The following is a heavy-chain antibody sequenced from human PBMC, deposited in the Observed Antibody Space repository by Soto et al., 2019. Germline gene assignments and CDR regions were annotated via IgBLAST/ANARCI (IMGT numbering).Heavy chain of an antibody. J-gene: IGHJ5*02. Sequence: QEQHVQSAAEVKKPGASVKVSCMTSGYTFNDYEINWVRQATGQGLEWIGWMNPNSGETGYAQRFQGRVTMTTSSSLSTAYLELSSLTSDDTAVYYCARIAMPARPRWYNWCDPWGQGTLVTVSS. V-gene: IGHV1-8*02. CDR2: MNPNSGET. CDR3: ARIAMPARPRWYNWCDP. CDR1: GYTFNDYE. D-gene: IGHD2-2*01.